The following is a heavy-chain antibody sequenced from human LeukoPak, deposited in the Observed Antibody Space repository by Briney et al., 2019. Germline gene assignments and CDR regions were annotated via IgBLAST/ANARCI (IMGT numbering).Heavy chain of an antibody. Sequence: PSETLSLTCTVSGGSISSYYWSWIRQPPGKGLEWVGYIYYSGSTNYNPSLKSRVTISVDTSKNQFSLKLSSVTAADTAVYYCASSLTIFGVVSHFDYWGQGTLVTVSS. V-gene: IGHV4-59*01. CDR2: IYYSGST. CDR1: GGSISSYY. CDR3: ASSLTIFGVVSHFDY. J-gene: IGHJ4*02. D-gene: IGHD3-3*01.